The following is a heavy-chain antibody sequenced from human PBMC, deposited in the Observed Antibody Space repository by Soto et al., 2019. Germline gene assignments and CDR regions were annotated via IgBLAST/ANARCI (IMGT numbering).Heavy chain of an antibody. Sequence: PGEXLKISCKGSGYSFTSYWIGWVRQMPGKGLEWMGFIYPSDSDTRYSPSFQGQVTISADKSISTTYLQWTSLKASDTAMYYCARHLNYDFWSGGGIWGQGTLVTVSS. CDR1: GYSFTSYW. V-gene: IGHV5-51*01. D-gene: IGHD3-3*01. J-gene: IGHJ4*02. CDR2: IYPSDSDT. CDR3: ARHLNYDFWSGGGI.